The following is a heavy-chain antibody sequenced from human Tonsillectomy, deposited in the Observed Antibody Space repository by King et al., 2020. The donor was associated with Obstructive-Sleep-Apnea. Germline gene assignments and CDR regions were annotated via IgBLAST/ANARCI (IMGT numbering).Heavy chain of an antibody. J-gene: IGHJ2*01. V-gene: IGHV1-69*09. CDR2: IIPILGIA. Sequence: QLVQSGAEVKKPGSSVKVSCKASGGTFSSYAISWVRQAPGQGLEWMGGIIPILGIANYAQKFQGRVTITTDKSTSTAYMGLSSLRSEDTAVYYCARDRESHPLWYFDLWGRGTLVTVSS. D-gene: IGHD1-26*01. CDR3: ARDRESHPLWYFDL. CDR1: GGTFSSYA.